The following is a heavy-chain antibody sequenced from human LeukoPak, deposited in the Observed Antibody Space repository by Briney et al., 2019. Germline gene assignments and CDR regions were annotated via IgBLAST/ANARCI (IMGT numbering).Heavy chain of an antibody. CDR2: IIPIFGTA. D-gene: IGHD3-3*01. V-gene: IGHV1-69*13. J-gene: IGHJ4*02. Sequence: GASVKVSCKASGGTFSSYAISWVRQAPGQGLEWMGGIIPIFGTANYAQKFQGRVTITADESTSTAYMELSSLRSEDTAVYYCARELYYDFWSGCRMAQFDYWGQGTLVTVSS. CDR1: GGTFSSYA. CDR3: ARELYYDFWSGCRMAQFDY.